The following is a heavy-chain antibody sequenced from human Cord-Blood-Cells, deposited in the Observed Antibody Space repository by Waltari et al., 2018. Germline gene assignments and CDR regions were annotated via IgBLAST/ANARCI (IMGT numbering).Heavy chain of an antibody. CDR2: IKQDGSGK. Sequence: EVQLVESGGGLVQPGGSLRLSCAASGFTFSSYGMSWVRQAPGKGLEWVANIKQDGSGKYYVDSVKGRFTISRDNAKNSLYLQMNSLRAEDTAVYYCARVYAIFGVVDAFDIWGQGTMVTVSS. CDR1: GFTFSSYG. CDR3: ARVYAIFGVVDAFDI. D-gene: IGHD3-3*01. J-gene: IGHJ3*02. V-gene: IGHV3-7*01.